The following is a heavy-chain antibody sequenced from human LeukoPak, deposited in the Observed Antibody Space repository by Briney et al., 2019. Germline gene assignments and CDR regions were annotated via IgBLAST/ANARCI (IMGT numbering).Heavy chain of an antibody. CDR2: ISSSSSYI. CDR1: GFTFGSYS. J-gene: IGHJ4*02. V-gene: IGHV3-21*01. D-gene: IGHD3-22*01. Sequence: GGSLRLSCAASGFTFGSYSMNWVRQAPGKGLEWVSSISSSSSYIYYADSVKGRFTISRDNAKNSLYLQMNSLRAEDTAVYFCARRHYDRTGYYYVDWGQGTLVTVSS. CDR3: ARRHYDRTGYYYVD.